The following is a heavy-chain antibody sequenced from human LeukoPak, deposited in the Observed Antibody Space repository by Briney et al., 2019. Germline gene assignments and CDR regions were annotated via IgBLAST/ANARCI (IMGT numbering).Heavy chain of an antibody. CDR2: ISSSSSTI. CDR3: ARERRDYGMDV. J-gene: IGHJ6*02. Sequence: GGSLRLFCAASGFTFSSYSMNWVRQAPGKGLEWASYISSSSSTIYYADSVKGRFTISRDNAKNSLYLQMNSLRAEDTAVYYCARERRDYGMDVWGQGTTVTVSS. CDR1: GFTFSSYS. V-gene: IGHV3-48*04.